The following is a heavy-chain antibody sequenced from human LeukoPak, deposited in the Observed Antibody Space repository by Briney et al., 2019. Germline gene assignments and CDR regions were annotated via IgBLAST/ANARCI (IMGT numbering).Heavy chain of an antibody. CDR1: GYSFPHYW. V-gene: IGHV5-51*01. D-gene: IGHD2/OR15-2a*01. J-gene: IGHJ4*02. Sequence: VESLVISCQGSGYSFPHYWIGWVRQKPGKGLEWMGIIYPDDSGTRYSPSFQGQVTFSADKSINTAHLQWSSLKASDTAMYFCARFGGPTFGDYYFAYAGQGSLVTVSS. CDR3: ARFGGPTFGDYYFAY. CDR2: IYPDDSGT.